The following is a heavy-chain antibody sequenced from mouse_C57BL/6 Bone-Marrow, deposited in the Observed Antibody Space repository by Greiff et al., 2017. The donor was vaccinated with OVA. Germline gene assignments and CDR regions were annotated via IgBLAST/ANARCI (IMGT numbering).Heavy chain of an antibody. Sequence: VQLQQSGPELVKPGASVKISCKASGYTFTDYYMNWVKQSHGKSLEWIGDINPNNGGTSYNQKFKGKATLTVDKSSSTAYMELRSLTSEDSAVYYWARPYDHAFAYWGQGTLVTVSA. V-gene: IGHV1-26*01. CDR3: ARPYDHAFAY. D-gene: IGHD1-1*01. CDR2: INPNNGGT. J-gene: IGHJ3*01. CDR1: GYTFTDYY.